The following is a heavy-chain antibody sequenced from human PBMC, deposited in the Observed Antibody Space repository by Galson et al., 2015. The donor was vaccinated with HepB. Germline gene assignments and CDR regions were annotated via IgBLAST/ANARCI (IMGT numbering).Heavy chain of an antibody. CDR1: GFTFNQYA. Sequence: SLRLSCAASGFTFNQYAMHWVRQAPGKGLEWVAVISYDGSKTDYADSVTGRFTISRDNSKNILYLDANSLRPEDTALYFCARDKYSSGWYYFEYWGQGTLVTVSS. D-gene: IGHD6-19*01. V-gene: IGHV3-30*03. CDR2: ISYDGSKT. CDR3: ARDKYSSGWYYFEY. J-gene: IGHJ4*02.